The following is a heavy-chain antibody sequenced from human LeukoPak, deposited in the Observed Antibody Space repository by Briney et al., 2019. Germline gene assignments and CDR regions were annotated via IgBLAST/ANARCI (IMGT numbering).Heavy chain of an antibody. CDR2: INHSGST. V-gene: IGHV4-34*01. J-gene: IGHJ4*02. CDR3: ARGLPNDY. Sequence: SETLSLTCAVYGGSFSGYYWSWIRQPPGKGLEWIGEINHSGSTNYNPSLKSRVTISVDTSKNQFSLKLSSVTAADTVVYYCARGLPNDYWGQGTLVTVSS. CDR1: GGSFSGYY.